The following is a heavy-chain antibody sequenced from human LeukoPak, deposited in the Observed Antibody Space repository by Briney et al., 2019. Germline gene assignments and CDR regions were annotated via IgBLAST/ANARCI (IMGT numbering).Heavy chain of an antibody. V-gene: IGHV1-69*13. CDR3: ARERWSYYDSSGYANLDPDAFDI. CDR2: IIPIFGTA. D-gene: IGHD3-22*01. Sequence: SVKVPCKASGGTFSSYAISWVRQAPGQGLEWMGGIIPIFGTANYAQKFQGRVTITADESTSTAYMELSSLRSEDTAVYYCARERWSYYDSSGYANLDPDAFDIWGQGTMVTVSS. CDR1: GGTFSSYA. J-gene: IGHJ3*02.